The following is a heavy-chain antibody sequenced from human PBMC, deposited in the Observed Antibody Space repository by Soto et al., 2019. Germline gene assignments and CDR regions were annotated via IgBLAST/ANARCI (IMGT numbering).Heavy chain of an antibody. CDR3: ARARRFLRYFDWLLLDD. Sequence: SVKVSCKASRGALSSYAISWVRQSPGKGLEWMGGIIPMFGTANYAQKFTGRVTITADKSTITAYIELSSVAAGDRAVYYCARARRFLRYFDWLLLDDWGQGTLVTVSS. V-gene: IGHV1-69*06. D-gene: IGHD3-9*01. J-gene: IGHJ4*02. CDR1: RGALSSYA. CDR2: IIPMFGTA.